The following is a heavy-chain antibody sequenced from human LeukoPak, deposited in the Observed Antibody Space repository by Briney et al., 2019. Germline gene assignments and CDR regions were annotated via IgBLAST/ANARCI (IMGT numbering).Heavy chain of an antibody. V-gene: IGHV1-18*04. J-gene: IGHJ4*02. D-gene: IGHD3-10*01. CDR2: ISAYNGNT. Sequence: GASVKVSCKASGYTFTSYGISWVRQTPGQGLEWMGWISAYNGNTNYAQKLQGRVTMTTDTSTSTAYMELRSLRSDDTAVYYCARGEPLARPTHGSGSYRWEFGRRPLDHWGQGTLVTVSS. CDR1: GYTFTSYG. CDR3: ARGEPLARPTHGSGSYRWEFGRRPLDH.